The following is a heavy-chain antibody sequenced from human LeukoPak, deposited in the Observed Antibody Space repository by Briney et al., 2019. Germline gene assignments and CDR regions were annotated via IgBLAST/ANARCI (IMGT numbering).Heavy chain of an antibody. Sequence: PGRSLRLSCAASGFRFDDYGMHWVRQAPGKGLEWVSGISWNSGSIGYADSVKGRFTISRDNAKNSLYLQMNSLRAEDTALYYCAKNNIGVDYGDNCFDYWGQGTLVTVSS. V-gene: IGHV3-9*01. CDR3: AKNNIGVDYGDNCFDY. CDR2: ISWNSGSI. J-gene: IGHJ4*02. D-gene: IGHD4-17*01. CDR1: GFRFDDYG.